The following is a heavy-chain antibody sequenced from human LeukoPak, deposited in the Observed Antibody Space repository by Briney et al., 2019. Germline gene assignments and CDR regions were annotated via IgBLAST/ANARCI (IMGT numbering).Heavy chain of an antibody. V-gene: IGHV4-59*11. CDR3: ATIKRGSTYGYFDF. CDR2: MFDTVST. CDR1: GASTASHY. D-gene: IGHD5-18*01. J-gene: IGHJ4*02. Sequence: PSETLSLTCTVSGASTASHYWTWLRQPPGKELEWIAYMFDTVSTKSNPSLKSRLTLSVDTSKKQLSLRLSSVTAADTAVYYCATIKRGSTYGYFDFWGQGIKVTDSS.